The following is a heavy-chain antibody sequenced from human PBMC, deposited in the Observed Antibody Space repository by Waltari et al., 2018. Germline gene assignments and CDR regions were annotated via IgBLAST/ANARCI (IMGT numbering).Heavy chain of an antibody. CDR3: ARGVAAAGPLDY. J-gene: IGHJ4*02. CDR2: SSPYNGNR. V-gene: IGHV1-46*01. D-gene: IGHD6-13*01. CDR1: GYSFTSYY. Sequence: QVQLVQSGGEINQPAASVKLSCKASGYSFTSYYIHWVRQAPGQGLEWIGLSSPYNGNRHNAQTFQGRVTLTTDTSTTTGYMELSSLRYEDTAVYYCARGVAAAGPLDYWGQGVLVTVSS.